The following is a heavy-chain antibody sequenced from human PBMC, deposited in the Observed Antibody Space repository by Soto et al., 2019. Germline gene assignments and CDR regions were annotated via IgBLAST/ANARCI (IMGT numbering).Heavy chain of an antibody. CDR3: AKRRDYFDY. CDR2: ISGSGDTT. Sequence: EVQLLESGGGLVQPGGSLRLSCAASGFTFSSYAISWVRQAPGKGLEWVSTISGSGDTTYYADSVKGRFTISRDNSKNTLYLQMNSLRAEDTALYYCAKRRDYFDYWGQGTLVTVSS. CDR1: GFTFSSYA. J-gene: IGHJ4*02. V-gene: IGHV3-23*01.